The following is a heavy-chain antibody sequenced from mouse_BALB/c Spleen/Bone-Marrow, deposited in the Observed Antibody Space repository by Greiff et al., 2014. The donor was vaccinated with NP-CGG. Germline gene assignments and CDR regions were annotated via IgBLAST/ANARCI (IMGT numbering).Heavy chain of an antibody. CDR3: PRKNGDTGAMDY. Sequence: VHLEQPGAGLVQPGGSRKLSCAASGFTFSYFGMHWVRQGPEKRLEWVAYVSTGSSTIYYAHTVKGLFTITRDNTKSTMLLQMTRLRSEDTDMYYCPRKNGDTGAMDYWGQGISVTVSS. J-gene: IGHJ4*01. CDR2: VSTGSSTI. CDR1: GFTFSYFG. D-gene: IGHD2-13*01. V-gene: IGHV5-17*02.